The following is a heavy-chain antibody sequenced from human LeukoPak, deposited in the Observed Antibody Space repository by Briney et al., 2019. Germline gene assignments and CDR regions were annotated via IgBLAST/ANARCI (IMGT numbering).Heavy chain of an antibody. D-gene: IGHD2-15*01. V-gene: IGHV4-38-2*02. CDR3: AGAGGSYNAFDI. CDR2: IYNSGST. Sequence: SETLSLTCTVSGYSFSSGYFWGWSRHPAGERLEFIGSIYNSGSTYYNQSLKSRFTISVDTSKNQFSLKLSSVTAADTAVYYCAGAGGSYNAFDIWGHGTMFSVSS. J-gene: IGHJ3*02. CDR1: GYSFSSGYF.